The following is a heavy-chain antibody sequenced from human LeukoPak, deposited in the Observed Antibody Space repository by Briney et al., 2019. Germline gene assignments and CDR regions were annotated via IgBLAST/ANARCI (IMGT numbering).Heavy chain of an antibody. D-gene: IGHD3-10*01. CDR1: GGSFSGHY. V-gene: IGHV4-34*01. CDR3: ARGRRITMVRGVIIGGGFDP. CDR2: INHSGST. Sequence: PSETLPLTCAVYGGSFSGHYWSWIRQPPGKGLEWIGEINHSGSTNYNPSLKSRVTISVDTSKNQFSLKLSSVTAADTAVYYCARGRRITMVRGVIIGGGFDPWGQGTLVTVSS. J-gene: IGHJ5*02.